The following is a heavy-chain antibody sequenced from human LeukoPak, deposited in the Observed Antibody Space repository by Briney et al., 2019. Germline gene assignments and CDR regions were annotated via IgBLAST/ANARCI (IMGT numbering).Heavy chain of an antibody. J-gene: IGHJ1*01. CDR2: ISGYNGDT. V-gene: IGHV1-18*01. CDR1: GYTFTGYG. CDR3: ARGGPTTVTTRYFLH. D-gene: IGHD4-17*01. Sequence: GASVKLSCKASGYTFTGYGITWVRQVPGQGLEWVGWISGYNGDTNYAQKLQDRVTMTTDTSTSTAYMELRSLRSDDTAVYYCARGGPTTVTTRYFLHWGQGTLVTVSS.